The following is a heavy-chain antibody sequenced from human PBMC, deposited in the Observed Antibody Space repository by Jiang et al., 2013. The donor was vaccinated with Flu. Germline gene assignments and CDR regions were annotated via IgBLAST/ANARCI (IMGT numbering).Heavy chain of an antibody. D-gene: IGHD6-13*01. Sequence: KPSETLSLTCTVSGGSIRKTDSYWGWIRQPPGKGLEWIGTINYSGTTYYSPALKSRVTISVDTSKNQFSLEVTSVTDADTAVFYCARLPGPAGGYSAIDYWGRGMLVTVSS. CDR1: GGSIRKTDSY. CDR2: INYSGTT. CDR3: ARLPGPAGGYSAIDY. V-gene: IGHV4-39*01. J-gene: IGHJ4*02.